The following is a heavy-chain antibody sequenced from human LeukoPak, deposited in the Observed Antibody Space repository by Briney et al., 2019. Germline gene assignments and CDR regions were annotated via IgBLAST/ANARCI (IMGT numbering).Heavy chain of an antibody. D-gene: IGHD6-19*01. V-gene: IGHV1-2*02. CDR2: INPNSGGT. Sequence: ASVTVSCKASGYTFTGYYMHWVRQAPGQGLEGMGWINPNSGGTNYAQKFQGRVTMTRDTSISTAYMELSRLRSDDTAVYYCARVAGTGEAIEYWGQGTLVTVSS. CDR3: ARVAGTGEAIEY. J-gene: IGHJ4*02. CDR1: GYTFTGYY.